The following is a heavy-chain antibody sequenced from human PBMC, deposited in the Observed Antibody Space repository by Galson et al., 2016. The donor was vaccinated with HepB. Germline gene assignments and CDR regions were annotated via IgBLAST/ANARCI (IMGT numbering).Heavy chain of an antibody. Sequence: SVKVSCKATGYTFTKYYMHWVRQAPGQGLEWMALINPSGGSTRYAQDFQGRVTMTRDTSTSTVYMQLRSLRSEDTAVYYCARGDLTGYFDYWGQGTLVTVSS. CDR3: ARGDLTGYFDY. D-gene: IGHD3-9*01. CDR1: GYTFTKYY. J-gene: IGHJ4*02. CDR2: INPSGGST. V-gene: IGHV1-46*01.